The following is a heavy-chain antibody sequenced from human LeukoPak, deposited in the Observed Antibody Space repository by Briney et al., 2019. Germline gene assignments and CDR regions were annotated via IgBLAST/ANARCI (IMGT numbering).Heavy chain of an antibody. CDR2: IYYSGST. CDR3: ARGINQRRYCSSTSCYNWFDP. D-gene: IGHD2-2*01. CDR1: GGSISSYY. J-gene: IGHJ5*02. V-gene: IGHV4-59*01. Sequence: SETLSLTRTVSGGSISSYYWSWIRQPPGKGLEWIGYIYYSGSTNYNPSLKGRVTISVDTSKNQFSLKLSSVTAADTAVYYCARGINQRRYCSSTSCYNWFDPWGQGTLVTVSS.